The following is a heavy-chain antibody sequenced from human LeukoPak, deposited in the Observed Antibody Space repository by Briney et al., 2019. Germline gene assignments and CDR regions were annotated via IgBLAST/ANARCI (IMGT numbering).Heavy chain of an antibody. D-gene: IGHD5-18*01. CDR1: GFTFSSYS. CDR2: ISSSSSYI. V-gene: IGHV3-21*01. CDR3: ARDAASYGYWSAFDI. Sequence: GGSLRLSCAASGFTFSSYSMNWVRQAPGKGLEWVSSISSSSSYIYYADSVEGRFTISRDNAKNSLYLQMNSLRAEDTAVYYCARDAASYGYWSAFDIWGQGTMVTVSS. J-gene: IGHJ3*02.